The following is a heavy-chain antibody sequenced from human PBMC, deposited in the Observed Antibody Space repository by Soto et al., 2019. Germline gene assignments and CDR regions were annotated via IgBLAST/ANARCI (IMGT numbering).Heavy chain of an antibody. D-gene: IGHD3-16*01. J-gene: IGHJ6*04. CDR3: ARDLGDSRSLDV. Sequence: GGSLRLSCAASGFTFSSYSMNWVRQAPGKGLEWVSYISSSSSTIYYADSVKGRFTISRDNAKNSLYLQMNSLRAEDTAVYYCARDLGDSRSLDVWGKGTTVTSPQ. CDR2: ISSSSSTI. CDR1: GFTFSSYS. V-gene: IGHV3-48*01.